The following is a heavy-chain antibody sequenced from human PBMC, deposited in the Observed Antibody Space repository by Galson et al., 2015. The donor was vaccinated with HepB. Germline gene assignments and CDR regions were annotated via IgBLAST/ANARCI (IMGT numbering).Heavy chain of an antibody. CDR2: ISGSGGST. CDR3: AKGGAGSNRFIDF. V-gene: IGHV3-23*01. D-gene: IGHD2-2*01. CDR1: GFTFSSYA. Sequence: SLRLSCAASGFTFSSYAMSWVRQAPGRGLEWVSAISGSGGSTYYADSVKGRLTISRDNSKNTLYLQMNALRAEDTALYYCAKGGAGSNRFIDFWGQGTLVTVSS. J-gene: IGHJ4*02.